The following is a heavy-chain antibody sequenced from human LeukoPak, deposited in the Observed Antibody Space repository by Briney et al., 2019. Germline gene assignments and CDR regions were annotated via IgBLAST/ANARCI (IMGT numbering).Heavy chain of an antibody. CDR1: GYTFTGYY. V-gene: IGHV1-2*02. CDR2: INPNSGGT. J-gene: IGHJ6*03. CDR3: ARGPMVRGADYYYYYHMDV. D-gene: IGHD3-10*01. Sequence: ASVKVSCKASGYTFTGYYMHWVRQAPGQGLEWMGWINPNSGGTNYAQKFQGRVTMTRDTSISTAYMELSRLRSDDTAVYYCARGPMVRGADYYYYYHMDVWGKGTTVTVSS.